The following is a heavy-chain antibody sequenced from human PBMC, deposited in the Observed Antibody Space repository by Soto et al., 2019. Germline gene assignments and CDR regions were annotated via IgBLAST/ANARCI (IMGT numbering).Heavy chain of an antibody. V-gene: IGHV1-8*01. CDR3: ARYYCSSTSCYCGP. CDR1: GYTFTSYD. CDR2: MNPNSGNT. J-gene: IGHJ5*02. D-gene: IGHD2-2*01. Sequence: ASVKVSCKASGYTFTSYDINWVRQATGQGLEWMGWMNPNSGNTGYAQKFQGRVTMTRNTSISTAYMELSSLRSEDTAVYYCARYYCSSTSCYCGPWGQGTLVTVSS.